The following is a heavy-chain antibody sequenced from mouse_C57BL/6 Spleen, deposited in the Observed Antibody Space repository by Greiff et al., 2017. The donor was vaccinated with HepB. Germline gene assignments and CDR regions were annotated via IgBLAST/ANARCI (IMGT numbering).Heavy chain of an antibody. V-gene: IGHV3-6*01. CDR2: ISYDGSN. J-gene: IGHJ2*01. Sequence: VQLKQSGPGLVKPSQSLSLTCSVTGYSITSGYYWNWIRQFPGNKLEWMGYISYDGSNNYNPSLKNRISITRDTSKNQFFLKLNSVTTEDTATYYCARRGDDGDFDYGGQGTNLTVSS. CDR1: GYSITSGYY. CDR3: ARRGDDGDFDY. D-gene: IGHD2-3*01.